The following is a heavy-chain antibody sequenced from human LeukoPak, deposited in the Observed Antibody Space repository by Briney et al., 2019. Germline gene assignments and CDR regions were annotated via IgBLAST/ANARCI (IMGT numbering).Heavy chain of an antibody. CDR2: IYPGDSDT. V-gene: IGHV5-51*01. CDR1: GYSFTSYW. CDR3: ATNTMFRGIHAFDI. Sequence: GESLKISCKGSGYSFTSYWIGWVRQMPGKGLEWMGIIYPGDSDTRYRPSFQGQVTISADKSISTAYLRWSSLKASDSAMYYCATNTMFRGIHAFDIWGQGTMVTVSS. J-gene: IGHJ3*02. D-gene: IGHD3-10*01.